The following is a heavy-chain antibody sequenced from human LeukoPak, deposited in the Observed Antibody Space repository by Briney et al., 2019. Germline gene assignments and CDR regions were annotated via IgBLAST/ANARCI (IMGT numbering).Heavy chain of an antibody. V-gene: IGHV4-59*07. CDR2: AFYSGST. CDR3: ASLGGDFWSDLVFAPHMDV. J-gene: IGHJ6*03. D-gene: IGHD3-3*01. CDR1: GGSINIYY. Sequence: PSDTLSLTCTVSGGSINIYYWSWIRQPPGKGLEWIGYAFYSGSTNYSPSLKSRVPISVDTSKIQFSLKLTSVTTADTAVYYCASLGGDFWSDLVFAPHMDVWGMGTTVTVSS.